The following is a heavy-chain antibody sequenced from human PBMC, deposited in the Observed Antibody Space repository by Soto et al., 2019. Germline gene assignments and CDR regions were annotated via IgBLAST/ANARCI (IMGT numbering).Heavy chain of an antibody. CDR3: ARGSGSYKVY. CDR2: INHSGST. D-gene: IGHD1-26*01. V-gene: IGHV4-34*01. CDR1: GGSFSGYY. J-gene: IGHJ4*02. Sequence: LTCAVYGGSFSGYYWSWIRQPPGQGLEWIGEINHSGSTNYNPSLKSRVTISVDTSRNQFSLKLSSVTAADTAVYYCARGSGSYKVYWGQGTLVTVSS.